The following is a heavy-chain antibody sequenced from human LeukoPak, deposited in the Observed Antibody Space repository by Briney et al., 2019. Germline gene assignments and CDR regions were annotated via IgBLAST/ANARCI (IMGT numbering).Heavy chain of an antibody. V-gene: IGHV3-20*04. J-gene: IGHJ3*02. CDR2: INWNGGST. Sequence: GGSLRLSCAASGFTFDDYGMSWVRQAPGKGLEWVSGINWNGGSTGYADSVKGRFTISRDNAKNSLYLQMNSLRAEDTAVYYCARDRSITIFGVVSAFDIWGQGTMVTVSS. CDR1: GFTFDDYG. CDR3: ARDRSITIFGVVSAFDI. D-gene: IGHD3-3*01.